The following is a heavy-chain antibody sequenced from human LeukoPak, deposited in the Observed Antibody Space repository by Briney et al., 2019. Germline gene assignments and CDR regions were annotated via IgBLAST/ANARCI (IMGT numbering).Heavy chain of an antibody. Sequence: GGSLKLSCAASGFTFSNVWMSWVRPAPGKGLEWVGRIKSKADGQTTDYAAPVKGRFTISRDDSKNTLYLQMNSLKTEDTAVYYCTTAPYGLFDYWGQGTLVAVSS. CDR3: TTAPYGLFDY. V-gene: IGHV3-15*01. J-gene: IGHJ4*02. D-gene: IGHD3-16*01. CDR1: GFTFSNVW. CDR2: IKSKADGQTT.